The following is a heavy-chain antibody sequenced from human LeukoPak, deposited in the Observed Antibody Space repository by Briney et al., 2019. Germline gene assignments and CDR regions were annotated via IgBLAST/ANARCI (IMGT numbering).Heavy chain of an antibody. J-gene: IGHJ3*02. D-gene: IGHD3-22*01. V-gene: IGHV3-23*01. Sequence: PGGSLRLSCAASGFTFSSYAMSWVRQAPGKGLGWVSAISGSGGSTYYADSVKGRFTISRDNSKNTLYLQMNSLRAEDTAVYYCAKDPDYDSSGDAFDIWGQGTMVTVSS. CDR2: ISGSGGST. CDR3: AKDPDYDSSGDAFDI. CDR1: GFTFSSYA.